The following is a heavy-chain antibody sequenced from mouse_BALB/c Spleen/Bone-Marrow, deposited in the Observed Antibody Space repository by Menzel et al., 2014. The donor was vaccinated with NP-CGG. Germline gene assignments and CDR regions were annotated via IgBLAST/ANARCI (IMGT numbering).Heavy chain of an antibody. CDR3: ARHGGFGNYFDY. CDR1: GFTFSSYY. Sequence: EVKLVESGGGLVKLGGSLKLSCAVSGFTFSSYYMSWVRQTPVKRLELVAAINSNGGSAYYPDTVKGRFTISRDNAKNTLFLQMSSLKSEDTALYYCARHGGFGNYFDYWGQGTTLTVSS. J-gene: IGHJ2*01. D-gene: IGHD1-1*02. CDR2: INSNGGSA. V-gene: IGHV5-6-2*01.